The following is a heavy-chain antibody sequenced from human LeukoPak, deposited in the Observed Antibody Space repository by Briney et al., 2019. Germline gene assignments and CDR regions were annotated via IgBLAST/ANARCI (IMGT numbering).Heavy chain of an antibody. Sequence: ASVKVSCKASGYTFTSYDINWVRQATGQGLEWMGWMNPNSGNTGYAQKFQGRVTMTRNTSISTAYMELSSLRSEDTAVYYCASTTVTTFYYYYGMDVWGQGTTVTVSS. CDR1: GYTFTSYD. D-gene: IGHD4-17*01. CDR3: ASTTVTTFYYYYGMDV. J-gene: IGHJ6*02. V-gene: IGHV1-8*01. CDR2: MNPNSGNT.